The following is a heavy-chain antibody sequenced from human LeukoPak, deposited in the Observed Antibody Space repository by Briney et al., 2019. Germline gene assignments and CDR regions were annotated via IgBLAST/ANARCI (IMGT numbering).Heavy chain of an antibody. V-gene: IGHV3-30*03. J-gene: IGHJ4*02. CDR1: GFTFSSYG. CDR2: ISYDGSNK. CDR3: ARDRHSSVDY. D-gene: IGHD3-22*01. Sequence: GGSLRLSCAASGFTFSSYGMHWVRQAPGKGLEWVAVISYDGSNKYYADSVKGRFTISRDNAKNSLYLQLISLRAEDTAVYYCARDRHSSVDYWGQGTLVTVSS.